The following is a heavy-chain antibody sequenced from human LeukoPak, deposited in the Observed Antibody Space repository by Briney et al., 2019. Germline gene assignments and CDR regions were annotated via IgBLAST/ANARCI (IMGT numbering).Heavy chain of an antibody. CDR1: GFTFSNYA. CDR3: ARDLAYSRLDY. Sequence: GGSLRLSCAGSGFTFSNYAMTWVRQAPGKGLEWVSSVSGSGRNTFYPDSVEGRFTISRDNAENSLYLQMNSLRVEDTAFYYCARDLAYSRLDYWGQGMLVTVSS. V-gene: IGHV3-23*01. J-gene: IGHJ4*02. D-gene: IGHD5-18*01. CDR2: VSGSGRNT.